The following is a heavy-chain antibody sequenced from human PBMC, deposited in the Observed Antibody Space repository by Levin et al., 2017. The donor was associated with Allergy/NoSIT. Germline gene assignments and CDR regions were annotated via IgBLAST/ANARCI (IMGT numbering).Heavy chain of an antibody. J-gene: IGHJ4*02. CDR3: ARVGYGSGSYYFGY. CDR1: GFTFDDHG. CDR2: INWNGGST. D-gene: IGHD3-10*01. V-gene: IGHV3-20*04. Sequence: GGSLRLSCAASGFTFDDHGMSWVRQAPGKGLEWVSCINWNGGSTGYADPVKGRFTISRDNAKNSLYLQMNSLRAEDTALYYCARVGYGSGSYYFGYWGQGTLVTVSS.